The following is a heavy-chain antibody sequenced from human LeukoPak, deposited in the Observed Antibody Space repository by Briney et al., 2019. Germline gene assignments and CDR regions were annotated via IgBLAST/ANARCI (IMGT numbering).Heavy chain of an antibody. Sequence: GGSLRLSCAASGFTVSSNYMSWVRQAPWKGLEWVSVIYSGGSTYYADSVKGRFTISRDNSKNTLYLQMNSLRAEDTAVYYCARIYGDYTYYYYYMDVWGKGTTVTVSS. V-gene: IGHV3-53*01. CDR3: ARIYGDYTYYYYYMDV. D-gene: IGHD4-17*01. J-gene: IGHJ6*03. CDR2: IYSGGST. CDR1: GFTVSSNY.